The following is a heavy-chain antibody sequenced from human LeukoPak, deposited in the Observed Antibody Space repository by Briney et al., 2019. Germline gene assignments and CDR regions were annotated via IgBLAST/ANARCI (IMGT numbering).Heavy chain of an antibody. CDR2: IYSGGST. Sequence: PGGSLRLSCAASGFTVSSNYMSWVRQAPGKGLEWVSVIYSGGSTYYADSVKGRFTISRDNSKNTLYLQMNSLRAEDTAAYYCAAMGYYYDISGYVGGGGRPPPRYDVDDYWGQGTLVTVSS. D-gene: IGHD3-22*01. CDR3: AAMGYYYDISGYVGGGGRPPPRYDVDDY. V-gene: IGHV3-53*01. CDR1: GFTVSSNY. J-gene: IGHJ4*02.